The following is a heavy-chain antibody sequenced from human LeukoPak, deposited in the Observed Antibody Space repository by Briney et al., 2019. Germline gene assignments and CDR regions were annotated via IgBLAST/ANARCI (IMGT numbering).Heavy chain of an antibody. J-gene: IGHJ5*02. Sequence: SETLSLTCAVYGGSFSGYYWSWIRQPPGKGLEWIGEINHSGSTNYNPSLKSRVTISVDTSKNQFSLKLSSVTAADTAVYYCARHVRLLWFGELLKGDWFDPWGQGTLVTVSS. D-gene: IGHD3-10*01. CDR1: GGSFSGYY. V-gene: IGHV4-34*01. CDR3: ARHVRLLWFGELLKGDWFDP. CDR2: INHSGST.